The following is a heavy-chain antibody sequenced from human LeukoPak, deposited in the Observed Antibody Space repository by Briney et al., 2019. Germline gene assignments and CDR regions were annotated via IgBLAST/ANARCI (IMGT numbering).Heavy chain of an antibody. CDR3: VRHEPLGRGAWDY. Sequence: SETLSLTCTVSGCSLSGDYWSWIRQPPGKGLEWIAYISYHGKADSNPSLKRRVTTSIDMSTNQFSLKLTSVTAADTAIYYCVRHEPLGRGAWDYWGQGILVTVSS. J-gene: IGHJ4*02. CDR2: ISYHGKA. V-gene: IGHV4-59*08. D-gene: IGHD1-14*01. CDR1: GCSLSGDY.